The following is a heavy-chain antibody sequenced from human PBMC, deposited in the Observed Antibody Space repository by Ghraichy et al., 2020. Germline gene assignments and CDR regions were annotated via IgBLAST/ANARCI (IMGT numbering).Heavy chain of an antibody. D-gene: IGHD3-10*01. CDR3: ARLGDWFDP. CDR1: GGSISSSSYY. J-gene: IGHJ5*02. V-gene: IGHV4-39*01. Sequence: LRLSCTVSGGSISSSSYYWGWIRQPPGKGLEWIGSIYYSGSTYYNPSLKSRVTISVDTSKNQFSLKLSSVTAADTAVYYCARLGDWFDPWGQGTLVTVSS. CDR2: IYYSGST.